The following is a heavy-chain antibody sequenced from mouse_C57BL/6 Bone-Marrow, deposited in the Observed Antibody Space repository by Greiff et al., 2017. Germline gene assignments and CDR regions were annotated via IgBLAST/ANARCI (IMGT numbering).Heavy chain of an antibody. Sequence: VQGVESGPGLVQPSQSLSITCTVSGFSLTSYGVHWVRQSPGKGLEWLGVIWSGGSTDYNAAFISRLSISKDNSKSQVFFKMNSLQADDTAIYYCARKRYSNYPAWFAYWGQGTLVTVSA. CDR3: ARKRYSNYPAWFAY. V-gene: IGHV2-2*01. J-gene: IGHJ3*01. D-gene: IGHD2-5*01. CDR1: GFSLTSYG. CDR2: IWSGGST.